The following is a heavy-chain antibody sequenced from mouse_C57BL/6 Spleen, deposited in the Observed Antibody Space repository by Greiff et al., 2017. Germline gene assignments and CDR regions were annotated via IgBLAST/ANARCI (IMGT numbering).Heavy chain of an antibody. J-gene: IGHJ4*01. Sequence: QVQLKQPGAELVKPGASVKLSCKASGYTFTSYWMHWVKQRPGQGLEWIGMIHPNSGSTNYNEKFKSKATLTVDKSSSTAYMQLSSLTSEDSAVYYCARGSLITTVHYYAMDYWGQGTSVTVSS. V-gene: IGHV1-64*01. CDR1: GYTFTSYW. CDR2: IHPNSGST. CDR3: ARGSLITTVHYYAMDY. D-gene: IGHD1-1*01.